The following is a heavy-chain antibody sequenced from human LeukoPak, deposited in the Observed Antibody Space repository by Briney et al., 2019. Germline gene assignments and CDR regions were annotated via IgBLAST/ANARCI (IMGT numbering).Heavy chain of an antibody. J-gene: IGHJ6*03. Sequence: GGSLRLSCAGSGFIFSNYWMSWVRQAPGKGLEWVSSISSSSSYIYYADSVKGRFTISRDNAKNSLYLQMNSLRAEDTAVYYCARVAATMGYYYYMDVWGKGTTVTVSS. D-gene: IGHD6-13*01. CDR1: GFIFSNYW. CDR2: ISSSSSYI. V-gene: IGHV3-21*01. CDR3: ARVAATMGYYYYMDV.